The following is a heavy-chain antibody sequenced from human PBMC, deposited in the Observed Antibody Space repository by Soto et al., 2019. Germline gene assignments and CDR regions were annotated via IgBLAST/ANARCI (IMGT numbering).Heavy chain of an antibody. CDR1: GYTFTSYG. CDR2: ITAYNFDT. J-gene: IGHJ4*02. V-gene: IGHV1-18*01. CDR3: ASGFYGAGSYYSLDY. Sequence: QVQLVQSGAEVKKPGASVKVSCKVSGYTFTSYGINWVRQAPGQGLEWMGWITAYNFDTNYSQKFQGRGTMTIDTSTSTAYMELRSLTSDDTAVYYCASGFYGAGSYYSLDYWGRGTLVTVSS. D-gene: IGHD3-10*01.